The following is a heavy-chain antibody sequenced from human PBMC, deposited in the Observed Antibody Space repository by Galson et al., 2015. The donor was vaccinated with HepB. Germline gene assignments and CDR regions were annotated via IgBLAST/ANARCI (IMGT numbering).Heavy chain of an antibody. V-gene: IGHV3-23*01. Sequence: SLRLSCAASGFTFSSYAMSWVRQAPGKGLEWVSAISGSGGSTYYADSVKGRFTISRDNSKNTLYLQMNSLRAEVTAVYYCAKSGYYDSSGYYRPHYYYYYGMDVWGQGTTVTVSS. J-gene: IGHJ6*02. CDR1: GFTFSSYA. CDR2: ISGSGGST. D-gene: IGHD3-22*01. CDR3: AKSGYYDSSGYYRPHYYYYYGMDV.